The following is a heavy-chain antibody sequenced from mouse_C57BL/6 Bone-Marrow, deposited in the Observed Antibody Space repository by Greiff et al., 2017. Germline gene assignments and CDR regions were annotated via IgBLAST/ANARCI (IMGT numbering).Heavy chain of an antibody. Sequence: QVQLQQPGAELVMPGASVKLSCKASGYTFTSYWMHWVKQRPGQGLEWIGEIDPSDSYTNYNQKFKGKSTLTVDKSSSTAYMQLSSLTSEDSAVYYCARSYITTVVAYYYAMDYWGQGTSVTVSS. CDR1: GYTFTSYW. CDR2: IDPSDSYT. D-gene: IGHD1-1*01. J-gene: IGHJ4*01. V-gene: IGHV1-69*01. CDR3: ARSYITTVVAYYYAMDY.